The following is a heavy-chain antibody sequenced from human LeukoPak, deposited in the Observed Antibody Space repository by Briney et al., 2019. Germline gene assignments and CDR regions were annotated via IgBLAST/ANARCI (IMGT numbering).Heavy chain of an antibody. J-gene: IGHJ4*02. V-gene: IGHV3-7*01. CDR1: EFTFSSYW. CDR3: ARDHRGAFDY. CDR2: IKQDGSEK. Sequence: GGSLRPSCAASEFTFSSYWMSWVRQAPGKGLEWVASIKQDGSEKSYVDSVKGRVTISRDNAKNSLYLQMNSLRVEDTAVYYCARDHRGAFDYWGQGTLVTVSS. D-gene: IGHD3-16*01.